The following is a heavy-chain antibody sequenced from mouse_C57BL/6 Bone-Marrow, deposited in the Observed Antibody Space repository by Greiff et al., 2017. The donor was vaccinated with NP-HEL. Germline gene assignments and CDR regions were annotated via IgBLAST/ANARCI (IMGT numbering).Heavy chain of an antibody. J-gene: IGHJ3*01. CDR2: ISNGGGST. CDR3: ARHDAY. V-gene: IGHV5-12*01. Sequence: DVHLVESGGGLVQPGGSLKLSCAASGFTFSDYYMYWVRQTPEKRLEWVAYISNGGGSTYYPDTVKGRFTISRDNAKNTLYLQMSRLKSEDTAMYYCARHDAYWGQGTLVTVSA. CDR1: GFTFSDYY.